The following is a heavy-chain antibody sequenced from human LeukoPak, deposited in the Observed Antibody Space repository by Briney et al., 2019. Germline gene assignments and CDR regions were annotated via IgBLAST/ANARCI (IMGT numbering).Heavy chain of an antibody. J-gene: IGHJ4*02. D-gene: IGHD3-10*01. CDR1: GFTFGKYW. V-gene: IGHV3-7*03. CDR3: ARSRGRLDY. Sequence: GSLRLSCVASGFTFGKYWMSWVRQAPGKGLEWVANIKQDGSEKYYVDSVKGRFTISRDNAKNSLYLQMNSLRAEDTAVYYCARSRGRLDYWGQGTLVTVSS. CDR2: IKQDGSEK.